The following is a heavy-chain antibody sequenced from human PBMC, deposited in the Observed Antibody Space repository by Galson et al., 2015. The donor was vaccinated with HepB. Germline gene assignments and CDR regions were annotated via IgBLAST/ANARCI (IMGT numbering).Heavy chain of an antibody. CDR2: VDGRGDNT. Sequence: SLRLSCAASGFSLRSSVMSWVRQAPGRGLEWVSSVDGRGDNTYYADSVKGRFTISRDNAKNTLYLQMNSLNSEDTALYYCASLWAGSWHVIDSWGQGAPVTVSS. CDR1: GFSLRSSV. V-gene: IGHV3-23*01. CDR3: ASLWAGSWHVIDS. J-gene: IGHJ5*01. D-gene: IGHD6-13*01.